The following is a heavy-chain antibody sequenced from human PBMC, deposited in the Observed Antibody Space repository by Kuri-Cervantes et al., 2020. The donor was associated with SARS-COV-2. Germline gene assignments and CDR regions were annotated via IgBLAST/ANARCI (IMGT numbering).Heavy chain of an antibody. Sequence: GESLKISCAASGFTVSSNYMSWVRQAPGKGLEWVSVIYSGGSTYYADSVKGRFTISRDNSKNTLYLQMNSLRAEDTAVYYCAALPYSGYDGDAFDIWGQGTMVTVSS. D-gene: IGHD5-12*01. CDR3: AALPYSGYDGDAFDI. CDR1: GFTVSSNY. J-gene: IGHJ3*02. CDR2: IYSGGST. V-gene: IGHV3-66*01.